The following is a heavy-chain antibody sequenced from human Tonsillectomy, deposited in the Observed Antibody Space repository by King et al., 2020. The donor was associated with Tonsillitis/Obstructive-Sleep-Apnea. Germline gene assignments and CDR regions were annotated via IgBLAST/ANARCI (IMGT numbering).Heavy chain of an antibody. V-gene: IGHV3-7*03. CDR1: GFTFSSYW. D-gene: IGHD6-19*01. Sequence: EVQLVESGGGLVQPGGSLRLSCAASGFTFSSYWMSWVRQAPGKGLEWVANIKQDGSATYYMDSVKGRFSISRDNAENSLYLQMNSLRAEDTAVYYCVREPPIAVASQVIVWGQGTLVTVSS. CDR3: VREPPIAVASQVIV. J-gene: IGHJ4*02. CDR2: IKQDGSAT.